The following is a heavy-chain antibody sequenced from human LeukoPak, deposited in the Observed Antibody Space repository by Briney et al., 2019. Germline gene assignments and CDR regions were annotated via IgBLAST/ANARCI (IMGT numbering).Heavy chain of an antibody. D-gene: IGHD1-26*01. CDR2: ISYDGSNK. CDR3: AKDRSGSYDY. J-gene: IGHJ4*02. Sequence: GGSLRLSCAASGFTFSSYWMHWVRQAPGKGLEWVAVISYDGSNKYYADSVKGRFTISRDNSKNTLYLQMNSLRAEDTAVYYCAKDRSGSYDYWGQGTLVTVPS. CDR1: GFTFSSYW. V-gene: IGHV3-30*18.